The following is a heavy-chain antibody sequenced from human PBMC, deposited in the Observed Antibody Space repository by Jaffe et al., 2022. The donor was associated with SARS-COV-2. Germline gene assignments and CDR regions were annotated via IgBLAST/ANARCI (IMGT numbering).Heavy chain of an antibody. CDR2: LNTDNGNT. V-gene: IGHV1-3*04. D-gene: IGHD1-26*01. J-gene: IGHJ5*02. CDR1: GYIFTNYA. CDR3: ARNVMGASWFDP. Sequence: QVQLVQSGTEVKKPGASVKVSCTASGYIFTNYAMHWVRQAPGQRLEWMGWLNTDNGNTKYSQTFQGRITLTRDTSASTAYMILSSLRSEDTAMYYCARNVMGASWFDPWGQGTLVTVSS.